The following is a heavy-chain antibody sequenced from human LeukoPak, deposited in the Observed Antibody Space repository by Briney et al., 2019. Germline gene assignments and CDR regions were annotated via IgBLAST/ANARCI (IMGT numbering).Heavy chain of an antibody. CDR1: GFSFNNYA. J-gene: IGHJ4*02. V-gene: IGHV3-23*01. CDR2: IIGSSGST. Sequence: GGSLRRSCVASGFSFNNYAMNWVRQAPGNGLEWVSLIIGSSGSTFYADSVKGRFTISRDKSKNTLYLQMNSLRAEDTAVYYCAKGAYDYIEIAYFDYWGQGSLVTVSS. D-gene: IGHD5-12*01. CDR3: AKGAYDYIEIAYFDY.